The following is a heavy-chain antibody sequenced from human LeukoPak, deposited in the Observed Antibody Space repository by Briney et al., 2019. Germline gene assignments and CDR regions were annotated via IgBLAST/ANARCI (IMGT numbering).Heavy chain of an antibody. D-gene: IGHD3-16*01. Sequence: HPGGSLRLSCAASGFTVSSNYMSWVRQAPGEGLEWVSTISADAENTYYADSVKGRFTVSRDNSKNALFLQMNSLRAQDTAVYYCAKELFVGNTGDAFDIWGQGTMVTVFS. V-gene: IGHV3-53*01. J-gene: IGHJ3*02. CDR1: GFTVSSNY. CDR3: AKELFVGNTGDAFDI. CDR2: ISADAENT.